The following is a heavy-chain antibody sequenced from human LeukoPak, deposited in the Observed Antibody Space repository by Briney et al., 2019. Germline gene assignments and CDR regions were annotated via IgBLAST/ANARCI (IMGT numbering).Heavy chain of an antibody. CDR1: GYSFTSYW. V-gene: IGHV5-10-1*01. D-gene: IGHD3-10*01. CDR2: IDPSDSYT. CDR3: ARDDLDYYGSGQKKRSFDY. Sequence: GEFLKISCKGSGYSFTSYWISWVRQMPGKGLEWMGRIDPSDSYTNYSPSFQGHVTISADKSISTAYLQWSSLKASDTAMYYCARDDLDYYGSGQKKRSFDYWGQGTLVTVSS. J-gene: IGHJ4*02.